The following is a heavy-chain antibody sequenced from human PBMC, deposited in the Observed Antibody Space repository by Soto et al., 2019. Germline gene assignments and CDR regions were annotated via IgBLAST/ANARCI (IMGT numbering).Heavy chain of an antibody. V-gene: IGHV1-69*06. CDR3: ARFSSTSCYLRFFELNCMDV. CDR2: IIPIFGTA. D-gene: IGHD2-2*01. J-gene: IGHJ6*02. Sequence: GASVKGSCKASGGTLSSYAISLVRQANGQGLEWMGGIIPIFGTANYAQKFQCRVTITADKSTSTAYMERRSLRSEDTAVYYCARFSSTSCYLRFFELNCMDVWGQGATVTVSS. CDR1: GGTLSSYA.